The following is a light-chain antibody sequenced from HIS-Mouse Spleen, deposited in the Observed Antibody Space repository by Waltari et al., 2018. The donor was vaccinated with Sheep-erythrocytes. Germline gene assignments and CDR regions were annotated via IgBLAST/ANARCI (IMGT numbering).Light chain of an antibody. CDR2: YKSDSDK. CDR3: MIWHSSAWV. CDR1: SGINVGTYR. V-gene: IGLV5-45*02. Sequence: QAVLTQPSSLSASPGASASLTCTLRSGINVGTYRIYWHHQKPGSPPQYLLRYKSDSDKQQGSGVPSRFSGSKDASANAGILLISGLQSEDEADYYCMIWHSSAWVFGGGTKLTVL. J-gene: IGLJ3*02.